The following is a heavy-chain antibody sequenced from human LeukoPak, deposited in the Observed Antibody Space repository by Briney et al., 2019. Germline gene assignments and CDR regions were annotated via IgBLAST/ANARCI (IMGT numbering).Heavy chain of an antibody. CDR1: GFIFSSHW. J-gene: IGHJ4*02. V-gene: IGHV3-7*03. CDR2: IKEGGSVK. Sequence: GGSLRLSCTASGFIFSSHWMTWVRQSPGKGLEWVANIKEGGSVKYYVDSVKGRFTISRDNTKNALYLQMNSLRADDTAVYFCARDSTWLLDYWGQGTLITVSS. D-gene: IGHD6-19*01. CDR3: ARDSTWLLDY.